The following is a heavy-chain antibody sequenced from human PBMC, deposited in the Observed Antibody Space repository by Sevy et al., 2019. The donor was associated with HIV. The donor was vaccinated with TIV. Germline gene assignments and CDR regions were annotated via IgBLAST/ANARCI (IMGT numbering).Heavy chain of an antibody. V-gene: IGHV3-49*04. J-gene: IGHJ4*02. Sequence: GGSLRLSCTASGFTFTDYAMNWVRQSPGKGLEWVAFFKRKADGGTLDHAASVRGRFTISKDDTNNIAYLQMNDLKTEDAGVYYCTRRKEAQAGFDYWGQGALVTVSS. CDR2: FKRKADGGTL. CDR1: GFTFTDYA. CDR3: TRRKEAQAGFDY. D-gene: IGHD6-13*01.